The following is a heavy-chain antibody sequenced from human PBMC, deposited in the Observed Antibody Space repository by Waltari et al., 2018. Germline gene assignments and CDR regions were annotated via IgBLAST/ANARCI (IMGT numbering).Heavy chain of an antibody. CDR3: VRDDSYGFDY. J-gene: IGHJ4*02. CDR1: GFTFSSRW. CDR2: VNSDESST. V-gene: IGHV3-74*01. Sequence: EVQLVESGGGLVQPGGSLRLSCAASGFTFSSRWMHWVRQAPGKGLVCVSHVNSDESSTSYADSVKGRFTISRDNAKNTVYLQMSSLRAEDTAVYYCVRDDSYGFDYWGQGTLVTVSS. D-gene: IGHD5-18*01.